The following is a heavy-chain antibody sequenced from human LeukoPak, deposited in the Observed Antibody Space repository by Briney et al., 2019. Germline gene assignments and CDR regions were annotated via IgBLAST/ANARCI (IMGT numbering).Heavy chain of an antibody. Sequence: GGSLRLSCEASGFSFSNYFMSWIRQAPGKGLEWVSYITNSGRSTNYADAVKGRFTISGDNAKKSVYLEMTDLRAEDTAVYYCAREASGNYHVFDSWGQGTLVTVSS. CDR2: ITNSGRST. CDR3: AREASGNYHVFDS. J-gene: IGHJ4*02. V-gene: IGHV3-11*04. D-gene: IGHD1-26*01. CDR1: GFSFSNYF.